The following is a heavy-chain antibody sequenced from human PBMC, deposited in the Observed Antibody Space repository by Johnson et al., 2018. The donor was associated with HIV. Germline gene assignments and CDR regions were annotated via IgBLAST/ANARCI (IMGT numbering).Heavy chain of an antibody. Sequence: QVQLLESGGGLVQPARSLTLSCAASGFTFSSSAMHWVRQAPGKGLEWVAVISYAGSNNYYAASVKGRFIIPNTNSKNTLYLQMNSLRVEDTAVYYCAKDLVVRDYGDYTYRRGGAFDIWSQGTMVTVSS. D-gene: IGHD4-17*01. J-gene: IGHJ3*02. CDR1: GFTFSSSA. V-gene: IGHV3-30*04. CDR2: ISYAGSNN. CDR3: AKDLVVRDYGDYTYRRGGAFDI.